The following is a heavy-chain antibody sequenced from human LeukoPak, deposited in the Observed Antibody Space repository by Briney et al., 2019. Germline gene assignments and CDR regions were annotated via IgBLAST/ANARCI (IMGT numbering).Heavy chain of an antibody. J-gene: IGHJ5*02. D-gene: IGHD3-10*01. CDR3: TTGGAPPPGGSGTPTGFDP. CDR2: IKSKTDGGTT. CDR1: GFTFSDAW. V-gene: IGHV3-15*01. Sequence: PGGSLRLSCAASGFTFSDAWMSWVRQAPGKGLEWVGRIKSKTDGGTTDYAAPVKGRFTISRDDSKNTLYLQMNSLKTEDTAVYYCTTGGAPPPGGSGTPTGFDPWGQGTLVTVSS.